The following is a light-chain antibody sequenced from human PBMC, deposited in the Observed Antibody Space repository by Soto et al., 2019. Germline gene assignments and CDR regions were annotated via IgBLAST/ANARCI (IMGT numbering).Light chain of an antibody. Sequence: QSVLTQPASVSGSPGQSITISYTGTSSDVGGYNYVSWYQHHPGKAPRLMIYASSNRPSGVSHRFSGSRSGNTASLTISGLQAEDEADYYCSSYTSGTTLYVFGTGTKLTVL. CDR2: ASS. J-gene: IGLJ1*01. CDR1: SSDVGGYNY. CDR3: SSYTSGTTLYV. V-gene: IGLV2-14*01.